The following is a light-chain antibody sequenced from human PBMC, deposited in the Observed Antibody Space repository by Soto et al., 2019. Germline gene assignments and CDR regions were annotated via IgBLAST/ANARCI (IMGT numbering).Light chain of an antibody. V-gene: IGKV1-12*01. J-gene: IGKJ1*01. CDR2: LAS. CDR3: QQSNSFPWT. CDR1: QDTSTW. Sequence: DIQMTQSPSSVSASVGDRVTITCRTSQDTSTWLAWYQQKPGEAPKLLINLASILQSGVPSRFSGSGSGTDFSLTISSLQPGDSATYYCQQSNSFPWTFGQGTKVDIK.